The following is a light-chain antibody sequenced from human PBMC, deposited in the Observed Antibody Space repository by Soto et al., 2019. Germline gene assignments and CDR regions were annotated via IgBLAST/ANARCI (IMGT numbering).Light chain of an antibody. J-gene: IGKJ2*01. CDR1: QSIVNW. V-gene: IGKV1-5*01. CDR3: KPYSGFFPT. Sequence: DIQMTQSPSTLSASVGDRVTITCRASQSIVNWLAWYQQKPGKAPKLLIHDASSLESGVPSRFSGSGSGTEFPLTISSLQPDDVAAYYCKPYSGFFPTFCQGTKLEIK. CDR2: DAS.